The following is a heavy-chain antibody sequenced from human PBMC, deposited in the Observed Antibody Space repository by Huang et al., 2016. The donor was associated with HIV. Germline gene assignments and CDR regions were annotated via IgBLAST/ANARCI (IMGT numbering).Heavy chain of an antibody. CDR1: GGSFSGYY. Sequence: QVQLQQWGAGLLRPSETLSLTCAVYGGSFSGYYGTWIRQPPGKGLEWIGEINHSDGTQYQPSLKGRVTSSGDTARNQFSLTLTSVTAADTAVYYCARGQGGYYYYYLDVWGKGTTVTVSS. V-gene: IGHV4-34*01. CDR3: ARGQGGYYYYYLDV. CDR2: INHSDGT. J-gene: IGHJ6*03.